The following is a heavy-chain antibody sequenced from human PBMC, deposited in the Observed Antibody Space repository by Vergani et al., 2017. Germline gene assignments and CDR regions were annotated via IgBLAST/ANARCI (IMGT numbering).Heavy chain of an antibody. Sequence: EVQLVESGGGLIQPGGSLRLSCAASGFTVSSNYMSWVPQAPGKGLELVSVIYSGGSTYYAASVKGRLTISRDNSKNTLSLQMNSLRAEDTAVYYCARDPRPAEYCSGGSCYNGAEGYWGQGTLVTVSS. CDR2: IYSGGST. D-gene: IGHD2-15*01. CDR1: GFTVSSNY. CDR3: ARDPRPAEYCSGGSCYNGAEGY. V-gene: IGHV3-53*01. J-gene: IGHJ4*02.